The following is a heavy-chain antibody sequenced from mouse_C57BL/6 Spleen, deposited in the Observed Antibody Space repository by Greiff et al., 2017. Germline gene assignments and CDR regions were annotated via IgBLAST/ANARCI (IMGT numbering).Heavy chain of an antibody. D-gene: IGHD2-2*01. CDR1: GFNIKDDY. CDR2: IDPENGDT. Sequence: DVQLQESGAELVRPGASVKLSCTASGFNIKDDYMHWVKQRPEQGLEWIGWIDPENGDTEYASKFQGKATITADTSSNTAYLQLSSLTSEDTAVYYCRGLRRDYFDYWGQGTTLTVSS. V-gene: IGHV14-4*01. J-gene: IGHJ2*01. CDR3: RGLRRDYFDY.